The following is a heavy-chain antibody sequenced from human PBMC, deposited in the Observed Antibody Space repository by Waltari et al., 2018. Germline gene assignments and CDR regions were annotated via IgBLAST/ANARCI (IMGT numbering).Heavy chain of an antibody. Sequence: EVQLVESGGGLIQPGGSLRLSCAASGFTVSSNYMSWVRQAPGKGLGWVSVIYSGGSTYYADAVKGRFTISRDNSKNTLYLQMNSLRAEDTAVYYCAKGYCSGGSCFPFYYYYGMDVWGQGTTVTVSS. J-gene: IGHJ6*02. D-gene: IGHD2-15*01. V-gene: IGHV3-53*01. CDR3: AKGYCSGGSCFPFYYYYGMDV. CDR1: GFTVSSNY. CDR2: IYSGGST.